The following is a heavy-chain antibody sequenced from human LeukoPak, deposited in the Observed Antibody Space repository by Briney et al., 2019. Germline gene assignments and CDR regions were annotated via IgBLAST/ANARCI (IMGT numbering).Heavy chain of an antibody. Sequence: ASVKVSCKASGYTFTGYFIHWVRQAPGQGLEWMGWINPNSGGTIYAQKFQGRVTMTTDTSISTAYMEVSSLRSDDTAVYYCARVDWLQLIPFDYWGQGTLVTVSS. CDR2: INPNSGGT. V-gene: IGHV1-2*02. J-gene: IGHJ4*02. CDR1: GYTFTGYF. CDR3: ARVDWLQLIPFDY. D-gene: IGHD5-24*01.